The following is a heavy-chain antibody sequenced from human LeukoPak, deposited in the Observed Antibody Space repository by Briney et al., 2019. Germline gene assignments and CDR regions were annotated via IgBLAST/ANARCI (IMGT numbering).Heavy chain of an antibody. J-gene: IGHJ3*02. D-gene: IGHD6-13*01. V-gene: IGHV4-59*01. CDR1: GGSIRNYY. CDR3: AARDSSSWYGAFDI. CDR2: IYYSGST. Sequence: SETLSLTCTVSGGSIRNYYWTWIRQPPGKGLEWIGYIYYSGSTNYNPSLKSRVIISRVTSKNQLSLKLSSVTAADTAVYYCAARDSSSWYGAFDIWGQGTMVTVSS.